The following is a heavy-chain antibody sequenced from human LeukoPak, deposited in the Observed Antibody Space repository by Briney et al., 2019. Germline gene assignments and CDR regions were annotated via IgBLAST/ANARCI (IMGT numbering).Heavy chain of an antibody. CDR3: AKDSGEWLDQYYFDY. V-gene: IGHV3-30*18. D-gene: IGHD6-19*01. CDR1: GFTFSSYG. J-gene: IGHJ4*02. CDR2: ISYDGSNK. Sequence: GGSLRLSCAASGFTFSSYGMHWVRQAPGKGLEWVAVISYDGSNKYYADSVKGRFTISRDNSKNTLYLQMNSLRAEGTAVYYCAKDSGEWLDQYYFDYWGQGTLVTVSS.